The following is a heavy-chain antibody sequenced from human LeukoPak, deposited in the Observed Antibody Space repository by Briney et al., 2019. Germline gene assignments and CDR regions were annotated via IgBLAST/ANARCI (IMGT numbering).Heavy chain of an antibody. V-gene: IGHV3-48*04. J-gene: IGHJ4*02. CDR2: IGGWSDPI. CDR3: ARDPGFAVAR. CDR1: GFTFSSYT. Sequence: GGSLRLSCAASGFTFSSYTMNWVRQAPGKGLEWVAYIGGWSDPIDYADSVKGRFTVSGDNGDSTLYLQMDSLRVDDTALYYCARDPGFAVARWGQGARVIVSS.